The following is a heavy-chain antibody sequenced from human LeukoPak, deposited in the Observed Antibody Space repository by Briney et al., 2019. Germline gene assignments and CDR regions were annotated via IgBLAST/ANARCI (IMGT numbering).Heavy chain of an antibody. D-gene: IGHD4-17*01. CDR3: ARVDYGDYAGEDY. CDR1: GFTVSSNY. CDR2: IYSGGST. J-gene: IGHJ4*02. Sequence: GGSLRLSCAASGFTVSSNYMSWVRQAPGKGLEWVSVIYSGGSTYYADSVKGRFTISRDNSKNTLYLQMNGLRAEDTAVYYCARVDYGDYAGEDYWGQGTLVTVSS. V-gene: IGHV3-53*01.